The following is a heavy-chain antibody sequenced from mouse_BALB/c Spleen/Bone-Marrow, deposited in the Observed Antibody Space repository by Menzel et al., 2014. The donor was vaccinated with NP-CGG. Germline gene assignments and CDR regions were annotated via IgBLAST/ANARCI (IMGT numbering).Heavy chain of an antibody. J-gene: IGHJ4*01. CDR2: ISNGGGST. D-gene: IGHD2-1*01. CDR1: GFTFSDYY. Sequence: EVKLMESGGGLVQPGGSLKLSCATSGFTFSDYYMYWVRQTPEKRLEWVAYISNGGGSTYYPDTVKGRFTISRDNAKNTLYLQMSRLKSEDTAMCYCARQNYRGAMDYWGQGTSVTVSS. CDR3: ARQNYRGAMDY. V-gene: IGHV5-12*02.